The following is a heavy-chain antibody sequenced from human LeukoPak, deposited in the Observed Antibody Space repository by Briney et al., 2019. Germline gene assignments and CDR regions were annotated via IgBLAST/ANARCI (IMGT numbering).Heavy chain of an antibody. Sequence: GESLKISCKGSGYSFTSYWIGWVRQMPGKGLEWMGIIYPGDSDTRYSPSFQGQVTISADKSISTAYLQWSSLKASDTAMYYCARRLVVATITEAFDIWGQGTMVTVSS. CDR1: GYSFTSYW. J-gene: IGHJ3*02. CDR3: ARRLVVATITEAFDI. CDR2: IYPGDSDT. V-gene: IGHV5-51*01. D-gene: IGHD5-12*01.